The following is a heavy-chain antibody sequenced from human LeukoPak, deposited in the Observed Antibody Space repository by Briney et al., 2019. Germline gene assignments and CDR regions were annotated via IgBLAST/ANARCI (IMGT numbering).Heavy chain of an antibody. V-gene: IGHV3-21*01. Sequence: GGSLRLSCAASGFTFSSYSMNWVRQAPGKGLEWVSSISSSSSYIYYADSVKGRFTISRDNAKNSLYLQMNSLRAEDTAVYYCARVPAATSTFDYWGQGTLVAVSS. CDR2: ISSSSSYI. J-gene: IGHJ4*02. CDR3: ARVPAATSTFDY. CDR1: GFTFSSYS. D-gene: IGHD2-2*01.